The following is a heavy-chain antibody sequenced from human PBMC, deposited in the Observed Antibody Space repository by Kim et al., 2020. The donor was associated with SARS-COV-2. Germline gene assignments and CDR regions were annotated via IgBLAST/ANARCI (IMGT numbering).Heavy chain of an antibody. CDR1: GGSISSSSYY. CDR2: IYYSGST. Sequence: SETLSLTCTVSGGSISSSSYYWGWIRQPPGKGLEWIGSIYYSGSTYYNPSLKSRVTISVDTSKNQFSLKLSSVTAADTAVYYCARDLEGSGSYYGVDYWGQGTLVTVSS. V-gene: IGHV4-39*07. CDR3: ARDLEGSGSYYGVDY. D-gene: IGHD3-10*01. J-gene: IGHJ4*02.